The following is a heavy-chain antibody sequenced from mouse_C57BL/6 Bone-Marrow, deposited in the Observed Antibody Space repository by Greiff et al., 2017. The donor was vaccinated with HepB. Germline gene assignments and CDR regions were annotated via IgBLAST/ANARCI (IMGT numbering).Heavy chain of an antibody. J-gene: IGHJ2*01. CDR1: GYTFTSYG. CDR3: ARDLNYGSSLGSYFDY. D-gene: IGHD1-1*01. CDR2: IYPRSGNT. V-gene: IGHV1-81*01. Sequence: QVQLQQSGAELARPGASVKLSCKASGYTFTSYGISWVKQRTGQGLEWIGEIYPRSGNTYYNEKFKGKATLTADKSSSTAYMELRSLTSEDSAVYFCARDLNYGSSLGSYFDYWGQGTTLTVSS.